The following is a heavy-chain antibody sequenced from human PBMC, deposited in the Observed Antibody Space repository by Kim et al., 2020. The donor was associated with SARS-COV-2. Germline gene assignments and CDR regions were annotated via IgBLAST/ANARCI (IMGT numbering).Heavy chain of an antibody. Sequence: SVKVSCKASGGTFSSYAISWVRQAPGQGLEWMGRIIPILGIANYAQKFQGRVTITADKSTSTAYMELSSLRSEDTAVYYCASLLRGGYSYGLSFDYWGQGTLVTVSS. D-gene: IGHD5-18*01. CDR3: ASLLRGGYSYGLSFDY. CDR2: IIPILGIA. J-gene: IGHJ4*02. V-gene: IGHV1-69*04. CDR1: GGTFSSYA.